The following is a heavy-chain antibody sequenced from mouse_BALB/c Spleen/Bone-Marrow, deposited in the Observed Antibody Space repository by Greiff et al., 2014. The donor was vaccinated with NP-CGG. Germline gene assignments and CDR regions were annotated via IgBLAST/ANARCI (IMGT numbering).Heavy chain of an antibody. Sequence: ELKLQESGAELVRSGASVKLSCTASGFNIKDYYMHWVKQRPEQGLEWIGWIDPENGDTEYAPKFQGKATMTADTSSNTAYLQLSSLTSEDTAVYYCNEGYGNYGYWGQGTTLTVSS. CDR2: IDPENGDT. V-gene: IGHV14-4*02. D-gene: IGHD2-10*02. J-gene: IGHJ2*01. CDR1: GFNIKDYY. CDR3: NEGYGNYGY.